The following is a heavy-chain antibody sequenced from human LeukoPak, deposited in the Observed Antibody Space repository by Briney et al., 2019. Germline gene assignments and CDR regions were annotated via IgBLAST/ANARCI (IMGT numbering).Heavy chain of an antibody. CDR2: ISTSGNT. D-gene: IGHD1-26*01. J-gene: IGHJ3*02. CDR1: GGSISGYY. CDR3: ARHPRLISGSTQAFDI. V-gene: IGHV4-4*09. Sequence: PSETLSLTCTVSGGSISGYYLNWIRQPPGKGLEWIGYISTSGNTNYNPSLKSRVTISVDTSRNQFSLRLSSVTSADTAVYYCARHPRLISGSTQAFDIWGQGTMVTVSS.